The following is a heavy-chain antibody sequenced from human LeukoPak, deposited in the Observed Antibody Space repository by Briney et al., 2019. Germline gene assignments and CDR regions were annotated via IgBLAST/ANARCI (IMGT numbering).Heavy chain of an antibody. CDR1: GYSFTSYW. D-gene: IGHD6-13*01. Sequence: GESLQISCKGSGYSFTSYWIGWVRQLPGKGLEWMGIIYPGDSDTRYSPSFQGQVTISADKSISTAYLQWSSLKASDTAMYYCARRAKYSSTAFYYMDVWGKGTTVTVSS. CDR3: ARRAKYSSTAFYYMDV. J-gene: IGHJ6*03. CDR2: IYPGDSDT. V-gene: IGHV5-51*01.